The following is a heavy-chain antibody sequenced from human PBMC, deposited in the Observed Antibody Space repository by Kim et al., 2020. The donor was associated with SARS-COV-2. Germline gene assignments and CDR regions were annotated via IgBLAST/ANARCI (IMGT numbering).Heavy chain of an antibody. V-gene: IGHV3-21*05. J-gene: IGHJ5*02. D-gene: IGHD3-9*01. CDR2: ISPDDI. Sequence: GGSLRLSCVASGFALSSYSMNWVRQDPGKGLEWLSYISPDDIYYADTVNGRVTISRDNAKNALYLQMNSLRDGDTAVYFCARDFDWTLDLWGQGTLVTVSS. CDR3: ARDFDWTLDL. CDR1: GFALSSYS.